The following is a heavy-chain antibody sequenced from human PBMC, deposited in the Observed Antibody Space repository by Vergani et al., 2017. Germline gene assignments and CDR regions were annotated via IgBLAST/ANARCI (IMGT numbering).Heavy chain of an antibody. CDR3: ARARVYYYYYMDV. CDR2: IYTSGST. CDR1: GGSISSGTYY. J-gene: IGHJ6*03. V-gene: IGHV4-61*02. Sequence: QLHLQESGPGLVKPSETLCLTCTVSGGSISSGTYYWSWIRQPAGKGLEWIGRIYTSGSTNYNPSLKSRVTMSVDTSKNQCSLRLSSVTAADTAVYFCARARVYYYYYMDVWGKGTTVTVSS.